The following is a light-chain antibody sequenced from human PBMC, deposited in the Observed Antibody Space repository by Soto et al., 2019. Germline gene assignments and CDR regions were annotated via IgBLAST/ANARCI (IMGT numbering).Light chain of an antibody. CDR3: QQYNSYLSRT. CDR1: QDIAKF. CDR2: DAS. Sequence: DIQMTQSPSSLSASVGDRVSFTCQASQDIAKFLNLYQHKPGQAPSLLIYDASKSQFGVPSRFSGSGSGTEFTLTISSLQPDDFATYYCQQYNSYLSRTFGQGTKVDIK. J-gene: IGKJ1*01. V-gene: IGKV1-33*01.